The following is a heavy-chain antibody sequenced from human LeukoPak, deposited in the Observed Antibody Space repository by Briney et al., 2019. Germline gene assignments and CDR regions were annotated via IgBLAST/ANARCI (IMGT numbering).Heavy chain of an antibody. J-gene: IGHJ5*02. CDR1: GYTFTGYY. Sequence: ASVKVSXKASGYTFTGYYMHWVRQAPGQGLEWMGWINPNSGGTNYAQKFQGRVTMTRDTSISTAYMELSRLRSDDTAVYYCARDRYCSSTSCYTAFDPWGQGTLVTVSS. V-gene: IGHV1-2*02. CDR3: ARDRYCSSTSCYTAFDP. D-gene: IGHD2-2*02. CDR2: INPNSGGT.